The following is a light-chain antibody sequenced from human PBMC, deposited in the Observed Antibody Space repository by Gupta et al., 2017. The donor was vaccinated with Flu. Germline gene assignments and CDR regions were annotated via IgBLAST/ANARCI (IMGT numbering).Light chain of an antibody. Sequence: EIVLTQSPGTLSFSPGERATLSCRASQGVSSRYVAWYQQRPGQAPRLLIYDASSRATDIPDRFSGSGSGTDFTLTISRLEPEDFAVYYCQQDGSSPWTFGQGTKVEI. CDR1: QGVSSRY. CDR2: DAS. J-gene: IGKJ1*01. CDR3: QQDGSSPWT. V-gene: IGKV3-20*01.